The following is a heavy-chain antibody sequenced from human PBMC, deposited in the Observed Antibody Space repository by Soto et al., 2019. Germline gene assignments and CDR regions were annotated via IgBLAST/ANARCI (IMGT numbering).Heavy chain of an antibody. D-gene: IGHD3-22*01. CDR2: ISDDGRNK. CDR1: GFIFSTYA. J-gene: IGHJ3*02. V-gene: IGHV3-30*04. Sequence: QVQLVESGGGVVQPGRSLRLSCAASGFIFSTYAMHWVRQAPGKGLEWVTFISDDGRNKYYADSVKDRFTISRDNSKNTLYLLMDTLRTEDSAVYYWGREDDSSGYGYDAFDILGQGTMVTVSS. CDR3: GREDDSSGYGYDAFDI.